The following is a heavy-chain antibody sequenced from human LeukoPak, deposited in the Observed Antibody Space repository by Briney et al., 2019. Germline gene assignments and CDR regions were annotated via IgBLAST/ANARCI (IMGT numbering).Heavy chain of an antibody. V-gene: IGHV3-23*01. CDR1: GITFSSYG. CDR3: ARESYGDYDLDY. CDR2: ISGSSGST. D-gene: IGHD4-17*01. J-gene: IGHJ4*02. Sequence: GGSLRLSCAASGITFSSYGMSWVRQAPGKGLEWVSAISGSSGSTYYADSAKGRFTISRDNSKNTLYLQMNSLRAEDTAVYYCARESYGDYDLDYWGQGTLVTVSS.